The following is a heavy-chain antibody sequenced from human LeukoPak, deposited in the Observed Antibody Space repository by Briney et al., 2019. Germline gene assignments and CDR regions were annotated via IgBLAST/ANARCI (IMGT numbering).Heavy chain of an antibody. CDR1: GFTFSNAW. CDR2: VKGKRDGGTI. Sequence: GGSLRLSCAASGFTFSNAWMTWVRQAPGKGLEWVARVKGKRDGGTIDYAAPVKGRFTISRDVSKDTLYLQMNSLEIEDAAVYYCTTVGSAWNFDYWGQGTLVTVSS. J-gene: IGHJ4*02. V-gene: IGHV3-15*01. CDR3: TTVGSAWNFDY. D-gene: IGHD6-25*01.